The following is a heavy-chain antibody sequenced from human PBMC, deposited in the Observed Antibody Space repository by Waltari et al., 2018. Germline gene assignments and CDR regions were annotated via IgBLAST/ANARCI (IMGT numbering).Heavy chain of an antibody. D-gene: IGHD3-22*01. J-gene: IGHJ4*02. CDR1: GFFFNNYG. CDR3: ARSRRGDYYDPSSH. V-gene: IGHV3-21*01. CDR2: ISMSENII. Sequence: EVDLVESGGKVVRPGGSLRLSCATSGFFFNNYGFNWFRRAPGKVREGGATISMSENIIYDGPSVAGRFSISRDNDKKSVFLQMTGLRDDDTAIYYCARSRRGDYYDPSSHWGQGTRVTVSS.